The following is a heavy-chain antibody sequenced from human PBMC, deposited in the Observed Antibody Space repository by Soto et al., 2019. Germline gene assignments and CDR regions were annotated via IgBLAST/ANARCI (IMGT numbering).Heavy chain of an antibody. CDR2: ISYDGSNK. J-gene: IGHJ4*02. D-gene: IGHD1-26*01. Sequence: QVQLVESGGGVVQPGRSLRLSCAASGFTFSSYGMHWVRQAPGKGLEWVAVISYDGSNKYYADSVKGRFTISRDNSKNTLYLQMNSLRAEDTAVYCCAKDLSGSLLPYWGQGTLVTVSS. V-gene: IGHV3-30*18. CDR3: AKDLSGSLLPY. CDR1: GFTFSSYG.